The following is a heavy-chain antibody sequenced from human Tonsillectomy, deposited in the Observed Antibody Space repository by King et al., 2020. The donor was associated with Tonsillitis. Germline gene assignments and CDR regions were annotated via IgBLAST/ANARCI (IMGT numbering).Heavy chain of an antibody. D-gene: IGHD3-22*01. CDR3: ARPAGDSSGYYSHDAFDI. CDR1: GYSFTSYW. CDR2: IYPGDSDT. V-gene: IGHV5-51*01. Sequence: EVQLVESGAEVKKPGESLKISCKGSGYSFTSYWIGWVRQMPGKGLEWMGIIYPGDSDTRYSPSFQGQVTISADKSISTAYLQWSSLKASDTAMYYCARPAGDSSGYYSHDAFDIWGQGTMVTVSS. J-gene: IGHJ3*02.